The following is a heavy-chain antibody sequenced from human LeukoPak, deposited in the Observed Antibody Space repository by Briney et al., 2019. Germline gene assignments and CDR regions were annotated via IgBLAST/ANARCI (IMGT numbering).Heavy chain of an antibody. CDR1: GFTFSSYA. V-gene: IGHV3-30*04. Sequence: GGSLRLSCAASGFTFSSYAMHWVRQAPGKGLEWVAVISYDGSNKYYADSVRGRFTISRDNSKNTLYLQMNNLRAEDTAVYYCVGHSDYWGQGTLVTVSS. CDR2: ISYDGSNK. CDR3: VGHSDY. J-gene: IGHJ4*02. D-gene: IGHD3-16*01.